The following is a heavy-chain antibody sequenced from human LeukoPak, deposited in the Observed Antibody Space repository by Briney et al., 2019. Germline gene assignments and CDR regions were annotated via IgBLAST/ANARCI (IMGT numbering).Heavy chain of an antibody. CDR2: IKEDGSSQ. V-gene: IGHV3-7*03. Sequence: LPGGSLRLSCVASGFTFSHSWMTWVRQAPGKGLEWVGHIKEDGSSQNYADSVKGRFTISRDNAKSSLHLQMNGLRAEDTAMYYCVEDSGWFHFDSWGQGTLVTVSS. CDR3: VEDSGWFHFDS. J-gene: IGHJ4*02. CDR1: GFTFSHSW. D-gene: IGHD6-19*01.